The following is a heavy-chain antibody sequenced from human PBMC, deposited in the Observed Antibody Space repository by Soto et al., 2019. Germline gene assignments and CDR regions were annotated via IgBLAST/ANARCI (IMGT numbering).Heavy chain of an antibody. V-gene: IGHV1-58*01. CDR1: GFTFTSSA. CDR3: AATGEGSGSYYEGFDY. J-gene: IGHJ4*02. CDR2: IVVGSGNT. D-gene: IGHD1-26*01. Sequence: ASVKVSCKASGFTFTSSAVQWVRQARGQRLEWIGWIVVGSGNTNYAQKFQERVTITRDMSTSTAYMELSSLRSEDTAVYYCAATGEGSGSYYEGFDYWGQGTLVTVSS.